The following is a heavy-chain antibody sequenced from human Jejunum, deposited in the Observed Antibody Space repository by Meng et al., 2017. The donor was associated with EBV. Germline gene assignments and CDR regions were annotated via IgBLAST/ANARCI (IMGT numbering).Heavy chain of an antibody. D-gene: IGHD1-1*01. V-gene: IGHV3-23*01. CDR2: ITGSSGTT. CDR3: AKLTNY. Sequence: VQLLASGGGLVQPGGSLRLSCAASGFTFSSSAMSWVRQAPGKGLEWVSVITGSSGTTYYADSVKGRFTISRDTSKNTLYLQMNGLRAEDTAIYYCAKLTNYWGQGTLVTVSS. J-gene: IGHJ4*02. CDR1: GFTFSSSA.